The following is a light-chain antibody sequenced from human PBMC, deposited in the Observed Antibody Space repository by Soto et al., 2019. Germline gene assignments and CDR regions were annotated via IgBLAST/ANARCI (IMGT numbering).Light chain of an antibody. CDR3: QQYNPYSRT. CDR1: QSIGSW. J-gene: IGKJ1*01. CDR2: AAS. Sequence: DIQMTQSPSTLSASVGDRVTITCRASQSIGSWLAWYQQKPGKAPNLLIYAASSLQSGDPSRFSGSGSGTDFTLTISSLQRDDFAIYYCQQYNPYSRTFGQGTKVEVK. V-gene: IGKV1-5*01.